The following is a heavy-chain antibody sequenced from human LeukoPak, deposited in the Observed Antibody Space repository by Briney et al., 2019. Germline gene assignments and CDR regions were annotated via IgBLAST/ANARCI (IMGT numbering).Heavy chain of an antibody. D-gene: IGHD3-9*01. Sequence: ASVKVSCKASGYTFTSYDINWVRQATGQGLEWLGWMNPNSGNTGYAQKFQGRVTMTRNTSISTAYMELSSLRSVDTAVYYCARTTYYDILTGHGYYYYGMDVWGQGTTVTVSS. CDR1: GYTFTSYD. V-gene: IGHV1-8*01. CDR3: ARTTYYDILTGHGYYYYGMDV. J-gene: IGHJ6*02. CDR2: MNPNSGNT.